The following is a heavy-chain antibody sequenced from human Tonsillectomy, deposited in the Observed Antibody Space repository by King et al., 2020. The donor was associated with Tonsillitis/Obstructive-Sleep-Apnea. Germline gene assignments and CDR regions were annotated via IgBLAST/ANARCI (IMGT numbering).Heavy chain of an antibody. V-gene: IGHV3-53*01. D-gene: IGHD2-2*01. CDR2: IYSGGST. CDR3: ARDSDCSSTSCYFGFYYYYYMDV. CDR1: GFTVSSNY. J-gene: IGHJ6*03. Sequence: VQLVESGGGLIQPGGSLRLSCAASGFTVSSNYMSWVRQAPGKGLEWVSVIYSGGSTYYADSVKGRFTISRDNSKNTLYLQMNSLRAEDTAVYYCARDSDCSSTSCYFGFYYYYYMDVWGKGTTVTVSS.